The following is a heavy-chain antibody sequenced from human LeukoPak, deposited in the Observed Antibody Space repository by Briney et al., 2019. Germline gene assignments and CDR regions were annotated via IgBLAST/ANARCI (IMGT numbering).Heavy chain of an antibody. J-gene: IGHJ4*02. D-gene: IGHD5-12*01. CDR1: GFTFSSYG. V-gene: IGHV3-30*18. CDR2: ISYDGSNK. Sequence: GGSLRLSCAASGFTFSSYGMHWVRQAPGKGLEWVAVISYDGSNKYYADSVKGRFTISRDNSKNTLYLQMNSLRAEDTAVYYCAKVTAPYEAGYADARDYWGQGTLVTVSS. CDR3: AKVTAPYEAGYADARDY.